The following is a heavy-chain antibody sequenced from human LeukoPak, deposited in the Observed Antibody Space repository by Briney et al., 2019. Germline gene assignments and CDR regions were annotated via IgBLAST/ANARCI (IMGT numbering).Heavy chain of an antibody. V-gene: IGHV1-46*01. J-gene: IGHJ5*02. D-gene: IGHD4-17*01. CDR2: INPSGGST. CDR3: ARVGGYGDRPGDWFDP. Sequence: ASVKVSCKASGYTFTSYYMHWVRQAPGQGLEWMGIINPSGGSTSYAQKFQGRVTMTRDMSTSTVYMELSSLRSEDTAVYYCARVGGYGDRPGDWFDPWGQGTLVTVSS. CDR1: GYTFTSYY.